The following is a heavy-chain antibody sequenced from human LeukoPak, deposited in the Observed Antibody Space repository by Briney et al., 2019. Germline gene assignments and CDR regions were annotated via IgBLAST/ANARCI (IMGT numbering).Heavy chain of an antibody. J-gene: IGHJ4*02. V-gene: IGHV1-8*01. CDR3: AREGKIFGVVINFDY. D-gene: IGHD3-3*01. CDR1: GYTFTSYD. CDR2: MNPNSGNT. Sequence: ASVKVSCKASGYTFTSYDINWVRQATGQGLEWMGWMNPNSGNTGYAQKFQGRVTMTRNTSISTVYMELSSPRSEDTAVYYCAREGKIFGVVINFDYWGQGTLVTVSS.